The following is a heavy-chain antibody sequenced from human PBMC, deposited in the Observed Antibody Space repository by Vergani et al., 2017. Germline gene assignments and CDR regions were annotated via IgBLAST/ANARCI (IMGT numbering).Heavy chain of an antibody. CDR3: ARALRMATSLEGGYFDY. CDR2: IYYSGSP. V-gene: IGHV4-39*01. D-gene: IGHD5-24*01. CDR1: GGSISSSSYY. J-gene: IGHJ4*02. Sequence: QLQLQESGPGLVKPSETLSLTCTVSGGSISSSSYYWGWIRQPPGKGLEWIGSIYYSGSPYYNPSLKSRVTLSVDTSKNQFSLKLSSVTAADTALYYCARALRMATSLEGGYFDYWGQGTLVTVSS.